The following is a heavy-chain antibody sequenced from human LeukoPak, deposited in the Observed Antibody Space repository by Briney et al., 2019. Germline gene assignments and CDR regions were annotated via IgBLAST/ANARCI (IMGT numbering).Heavy chain of an antibody. CDR2: IKQDGSEK. CDR1: GFTFSSYW. D-gene: IGHD3-10*01. CDR3: ARCRGSGSYCLDH. Sequence: GGSLRLSCAASGFTFSSYWMSWVRQAPGKGLEWVANIKQDGSEKYDVDSVKGRFTISRDNAKNSLYLQMNSLRPEDTAVYYCARCRGSGSYCLDHWGQGTLVTVSS. J-gene: IGHJ4*02. V-gene: IGHV3-7*03.